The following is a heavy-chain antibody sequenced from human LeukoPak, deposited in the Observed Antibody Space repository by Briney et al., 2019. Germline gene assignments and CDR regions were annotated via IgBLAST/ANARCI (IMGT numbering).Heavy chain of an antibody. V-gene: IGHV1-2*02. CDR1: GYSFTAYY. CDR2: INPNSGAT. D-gene: IGHD3-10*01. Sequence: ASVKVSCKTSGYSFTAYYIHWVRQAPGQGLELMGWINPNSGATNYAQKFQGRVTMTRDTSISTVYMDLNRLASDDTAVYYCARVPGSFDYWGQGTLVTVSS. J-gene: IGHJ4*02. CDR3: ARVPGSFDY.